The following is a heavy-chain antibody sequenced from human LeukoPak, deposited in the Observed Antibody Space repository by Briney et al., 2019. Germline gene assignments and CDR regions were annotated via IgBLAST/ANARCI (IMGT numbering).Heavy chain of an antibody. CDR3: ARDPRIATRPSDY. Sequence: GGSLRLSCAASGFTFSNHWMHWVRQAPGKGLMWVSRISRGASRTDYADSVKGRFTISRDDAKNTLYLQVNSLRVEDTGVYYCARDPRIATRPSDYWGQGTLVTVSS. D-gene: IGHD6-6*01. J-gene: IGHJ4*02. V-gene: IGHV3-74*01. CDR1: GFTFSNHW. CDR2: ISRGASRT.